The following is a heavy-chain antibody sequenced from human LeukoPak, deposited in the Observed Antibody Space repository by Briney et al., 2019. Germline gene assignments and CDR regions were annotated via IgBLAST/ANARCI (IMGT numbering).Heavy chain of an antibody. CDR2: FSGSGGST. CDR3: AKDHRYSSSSGEFY. V-gene: IGHV3-23*01. CDR1: GFTFSSYA. Sequence: PGGSLRLSCAASGFTFSSYAMSWVRQAPGKGLECISGFSGSGGSTYYADSVKGRFTISRDNSKNTLYLQMNSLRAEDTAVYYCAKDHRYSSSSGEFYWGQGTLVTVSS. D-gene: IGHD6-6*01. J-gene: IGHJ4*02.